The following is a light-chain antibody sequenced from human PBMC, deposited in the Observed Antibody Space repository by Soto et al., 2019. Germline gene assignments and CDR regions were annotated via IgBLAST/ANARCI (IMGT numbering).Light chain of an antibody. J-gene: IGKJ1*01. V-gene: IGKV1-27*01. CDR2: AAY. Sequence: DIQMTQSPSSLSASVGDRVTITCRASQGISNYLAWYQQKPGRVPKLLIYAAYTLQSGVPSRFSRSGSGTDFTLTISSLQPEDVASYYCQRYNSAPQTFGQGTKVEIK. CDR3: QRYNSAPQT. CDR1: QGISNY.